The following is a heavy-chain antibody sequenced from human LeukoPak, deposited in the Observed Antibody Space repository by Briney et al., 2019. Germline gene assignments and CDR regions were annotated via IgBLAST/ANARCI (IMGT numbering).Heavy chain of an antibody. Sequence: ASVKVSFKASGYTFIDYYMHWVQQAPGQGLEWMGWINPNSGGPNYAEKFQGRVTMTRDTSISTAYMELSRLTSDDTAVYYCARDPTETSGWYVDYWGQGTLVTVSS. CDR1: GYTFIDYY. V-gene: IGHV1-2*02. J-gene: IGHJ4*02. CDR2: INPNSGGP. D-gene: IGHD6-19*01. CDR3: ARDPTETSGWYVDY.